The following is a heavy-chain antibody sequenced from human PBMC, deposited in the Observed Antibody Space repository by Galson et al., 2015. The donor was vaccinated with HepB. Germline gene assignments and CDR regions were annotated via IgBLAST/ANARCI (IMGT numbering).Heavy chain of an antibody. CDR1: GFTFSSYS. V-gene: IGHV3-21*01. J-gene: IGHJ4*02. CDR2: ISSSSSYI. D-gene: IGHD2-15*01. Sequence: SLRLSCAASGFTFSSYSMNWVRQAPGKGLEWVSSISSSSSYIYYADSVKGRFTISRDNAKNSLYLQMNSLRAEDTAVYYCARARSSYCSGGSCYSGNYWGQGTLVTVSS. CDR3: ARARSSYCSGGSCYSGNY.